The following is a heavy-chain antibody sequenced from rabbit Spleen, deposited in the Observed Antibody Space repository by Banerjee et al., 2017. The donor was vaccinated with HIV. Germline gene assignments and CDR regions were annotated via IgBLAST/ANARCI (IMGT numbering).Heavy chain of an antibody. D-gene: IGHD1-1*01. CDR3: ARNYVNAFDP. V-gene: IGHV1S45*01. Sequence: QEQLEESAGGLVQPGGSLTLTCTVSGFSFSSNWICWVRQAPGKGLEWIACIDTTDGDTDYANWPKGRFTISKTSSTTVTLQMTSLTAADTATYFCARNYVNAFDPWGQGTLVTVS. CDR1: GFSFSSNW. CDR2: IDTTDGDT. J-gene: IGHJ2*01.